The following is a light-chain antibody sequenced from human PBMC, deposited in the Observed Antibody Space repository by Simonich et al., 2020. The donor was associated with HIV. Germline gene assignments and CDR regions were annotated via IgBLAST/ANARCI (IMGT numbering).Light chain of an antibody. V-gene: IGKV4-1*01. CDR3: QQYYSTPQT. CDR2: WAS. Sequence: DIVMTQSPDSLAVSLGERATINCKSNQSVLYHSKNKNYLNWYQQKPGQPPKLLIYWASTRESGVPDRFSGSGSGTDFTLTISSLQAEDVAVYYCQQYYSTPQTFGQGTKVEIK. J-gene: IGKJ1*01. CDR1: QSVLYHSKNKNY.